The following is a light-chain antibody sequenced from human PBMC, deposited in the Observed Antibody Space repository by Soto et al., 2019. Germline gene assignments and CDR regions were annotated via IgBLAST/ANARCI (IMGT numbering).Light chain of an antibody. CDR1: SSDVGGYNY. CDR2: DVS. V-gene: IGLV2-14*01. Sequence: QSALTQPTSVSGSPGQSITISCTGTSSDVGGYNYVSWYQQHPGKAPKLMIYDVSNRPSGVSNRFSGSKSGNTASLTISALQADDDADYYCSSYTSSSADVFGTGTNVTVL. J-gene: IGLJ1*01. CDR3: SSYTSSSADV.